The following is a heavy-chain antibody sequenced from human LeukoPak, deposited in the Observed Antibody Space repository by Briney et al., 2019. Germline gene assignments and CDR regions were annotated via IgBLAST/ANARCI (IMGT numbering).Heavy chain of an antibody. Sequence: GGSLRLSCAGSGFSFSDGWMGWVHQAPGKGLEWVGRIKSKVDGGTRDYAAPVKGRFTISRDDSENKLFLQMNSLEIGDTAVYYCAVERGGCSAVTCYAFNHWGQGTLVTVSS. D-gene: IGHD2-15*01. CDR2: IKSKVDGGTR. CDR1: GFSFSDGW. CDR3: AVERGGCSAVTCYAFNH. J-gene: IGHJ4*02. V-gene: IGHV3-15*01.